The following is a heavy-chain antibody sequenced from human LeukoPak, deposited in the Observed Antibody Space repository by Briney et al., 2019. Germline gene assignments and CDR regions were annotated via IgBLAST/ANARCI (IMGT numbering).Heavy chain of an antibody. CDR2: ISSSSSYI. J-gene: IGHJ5*01. D-gene: IGHD3-10*01. CDR1: GFTFSSYS. Sequence: GGSLRLSCAASGFTFSSYSMNWVRQAPGKGLEWVSSISSSSSYIYYADSVEGRFTIPRDNAKNSLYLQMNSLRAEDTAVYYCVRDFSMVRGRGGDSWGQGTLVTVSS. V-gene: IGHV3-21*01. CDR3: VRDFSMVRGRGGDS.